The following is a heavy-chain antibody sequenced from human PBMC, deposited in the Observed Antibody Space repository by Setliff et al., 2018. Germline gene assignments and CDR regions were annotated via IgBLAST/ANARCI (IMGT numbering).Heavy chain of an antibody. Sequence: PGGSLRLSCAASGLTFSHAWMTWVRQSPGKGLEWVGRIRSRNDGGTTDYAAPVKGRFTISRDDSKNTLYLQMNSLKTEDTAVYYCVKLVPQAISSDPWGQGTLVTVSS. D-gene: IGHD3-10*01. V-gene: IGHV3-15*01. CDR1: GLTFSHAW. J-gene: IGHJ5*02. CDR2: IRSRNDGGTT. CDR3: VKLVPQAISSDP.